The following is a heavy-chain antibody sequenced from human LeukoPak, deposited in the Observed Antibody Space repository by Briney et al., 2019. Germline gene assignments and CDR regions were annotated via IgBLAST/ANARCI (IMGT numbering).Heavy chain of an antibody. CDR2: INHSGST. V-gene: IGHV4-34*01. CDR3: ARGGPVLLWFEEFREPGSRGSSNWFDP. D-gene: IGHD3-10*01. Sequence: PSETLSLTCAVYGVSFSGYYWSWIRQPSGKGLEWIGEINHSGSTNYNPSLKSRVTISVDTSKNQFSLKLSSVTAADTAVYYCARGGPVLLWFEEFREPGSRGSSNWFDPWGQGTLATVSS. J-gene: IGHJ5*02. CDR1: GVSFSGYY.